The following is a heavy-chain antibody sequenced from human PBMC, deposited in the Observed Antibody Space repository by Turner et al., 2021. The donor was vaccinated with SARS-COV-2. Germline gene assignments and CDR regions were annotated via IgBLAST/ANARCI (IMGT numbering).Heavy chain of an antibody. V-gene: IGHV4-34*01. CDR2: INHSGST. D-gene: IGHD2-15*01. J-gene: IGHJ5*02. Sequence: QVQLQHWGAGLFKPSETLSLPCAVYGGSFSGYYWSWIRQPPGKGLEWIGEINHSGSTNYNPSLKRRVTRSVDTSKNQFSLKLSSVTAADTAVYDCARGPRVVAPTTWFDPWGQGTLVTVSS. CDR3: ARGPRVVAPTTWFDP. CDR1: GGSFSGYY.